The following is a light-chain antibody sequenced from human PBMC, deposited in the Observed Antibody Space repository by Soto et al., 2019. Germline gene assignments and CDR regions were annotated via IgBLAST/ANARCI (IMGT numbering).Light chain of an antibody. CDR2: WAS. Sequence: DFVMTQSPDSLAVSLGERATINCRSSQSVLSNSDNKNYLAWFQQKPGQPPKLLFYWASTRVSGVPDRFSGSGSATDFTLTISSLQAEDVAVYYCQQYHSDPITFGQGTRLEIK. CDR1: QSVLSNSDNKNY. J-gene: IGKJ5*01. V-gene: IGKV4-1*01. CDR3: QQYHSDPIT.